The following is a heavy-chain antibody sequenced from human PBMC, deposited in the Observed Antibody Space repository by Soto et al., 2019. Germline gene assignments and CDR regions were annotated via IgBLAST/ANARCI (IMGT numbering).Heavy chain of an antibody. D-gene: IGHD3-16*01. CDR1: GFAFGGFG. J-gene: IGHJ4*02. V-gene: IGHV3-30*03. CDR2: TSSDGSNK. Sequence: QVQLVESGGGVVRPGKSLTLSCTGSGFAFGGFGIHWVRQSPGKGLEWLAMTSSDGSNKYLADSVKGRFTVSRDMSRTTVFLQMDNLRLEDTAVYYCARGGEVLDYWGRGALVTVSS. CDR3: ARGGEVLDY.